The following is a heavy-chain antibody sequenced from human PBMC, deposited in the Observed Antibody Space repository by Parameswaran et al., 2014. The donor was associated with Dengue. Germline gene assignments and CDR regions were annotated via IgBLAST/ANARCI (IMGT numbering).Heavy chain of an antibody. J-gene: IGHJ6*02. D-gene: IGHD3-22*01. V-gene: IGHV3-43*02. CDR3: AKDLLNVPSSGYFDYYYYKGMDV. Sequence: AMPGVRQAPGKGLEWVSLIMGDGGSTYYADSVKGRFTISRDNSKNSLYLQMNSLRTEDTALYYCAKDLLNVPSSGYFDYYYYKGMDVWGQGTTVTVSS. CDR2: IMGDGGST.